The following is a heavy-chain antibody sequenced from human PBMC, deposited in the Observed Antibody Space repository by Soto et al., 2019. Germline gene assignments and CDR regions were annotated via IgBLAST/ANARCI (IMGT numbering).Heavy chain of an antibody. V-gene: IGHV1-3*01. Sequence: GASVKVFCKASGYTFTSYAMHWVRQAPGQRLEWMGWINAGNGNTKYSQKFQGRVTITRDTSASTAYMELSSLRSEDTAVYYCARDVEAAAGTSYFDYWGQGTLVTVSS. CDR2: INAGNGNT. D-gene: IGHD6-13*01. CDR1: GYTFTSYA. J-gene: IGHJ4*02. CDR3: ARDVEAAAGTSYFDY.